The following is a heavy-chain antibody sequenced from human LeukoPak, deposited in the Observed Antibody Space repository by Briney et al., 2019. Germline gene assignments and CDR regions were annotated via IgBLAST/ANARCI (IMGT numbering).Heavy chain of an antibody. CDR1: GFTFRSYW. D-gene: IGHD2-15*01. J-gene: IGHJ5*02. V-gene: IGHV3-7*01. Sequence: GGSLRLSCAASGFTFRSYWMSWVRQAPGKGLEWVANMKLDGSGEYYVDSVKGRFTISSDNAKNSLYLQMNSLRVDDTAVYYCARWARYCSSGSCYSWFDPWGQGTLVTVSS. CDR3: ARWARYCSSGSCYSWFDP. CDR2: MKLDGSGE.